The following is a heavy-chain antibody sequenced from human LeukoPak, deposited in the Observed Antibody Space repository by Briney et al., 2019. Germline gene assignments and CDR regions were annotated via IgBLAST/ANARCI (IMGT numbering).Heavy chain of an antibody. Sequence: ASVKVSCKASGYIFTSYHMHWVRQAPGQGLEWMGMINPSGGTTSYAQKFQGRVTMTRDTSTSTVYMELSSLRSEDTAVYYCARDGSSGSGDYWGQGALVAVSS. CDR2: INPSGGTT. CDR1: GYIFTSYH. CDR3: ARDGSSGSGDY. V-gene: IGHV1-46*01. D-gene: IGHD3-22*01. J-gene: IGHJ4*02.